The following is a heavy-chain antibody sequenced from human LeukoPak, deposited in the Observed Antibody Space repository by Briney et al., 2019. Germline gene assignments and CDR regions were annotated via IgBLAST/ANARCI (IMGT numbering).Heavy chain of an antibody. CDR1: GFTSSSYS. CDR2: VSTGSNYI. D-gene: IGHD2-2*01. J-gene: IGHJ5*02. CDR3: ASEPLSTT. V-gene: IGHV3-21*01. Sequence: PGGSLRLSCTASGFTSSSYSLNWVRQAPGKGLEWVSSVSTGSNYIYYADSVKGRFTISRDNDKNSLYLQMNSLRVEDTAVYYCASEPLSTTWGQGTLVTVSS.